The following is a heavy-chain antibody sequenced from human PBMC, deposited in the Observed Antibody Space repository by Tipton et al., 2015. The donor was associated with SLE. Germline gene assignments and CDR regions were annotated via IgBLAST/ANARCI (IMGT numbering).Heavy chain of an antibody. J-gene: IGHJ4*02. CDR1: GGSISTYY. D-gene: IGHD3-16*01. CDR2: IYTSGDT. CDR3: ASTLRVSYFDN. Sequence: LRLSCTVSGGSISTYYWSWIRQPAGKGLEWIGRIYTSGDTDYNSSLKSRVTMSVDPPKSQFSLKLSSVTAADTAVYYCASTLRVSYFDNWGQGTLVTVSS. V-gene: IGHV4-4*07.